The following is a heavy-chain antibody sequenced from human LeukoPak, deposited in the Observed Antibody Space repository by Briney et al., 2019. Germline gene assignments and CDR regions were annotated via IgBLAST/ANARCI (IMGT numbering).Heavy chain of an antibody. CDR1: GFTFSSYA. Sequence: GGSLRLSCAASGFTFSSYAMSWVCQAPGKGLEWVSAISGSGGSTYYADSVKGRFTISRDNSKNTLYLQMNSLRAEDTAVYYCAKDSGVVVPAAIIPNWFDPWGQGTLVTVSS. CDR3: AKDSGVVVPAAIIPNWFDP. J-gene: IGHJ5*02. CDR2: ISGSGGST. D-gene: IGHD2-2*02. V-gene: IGHV3-23*01.